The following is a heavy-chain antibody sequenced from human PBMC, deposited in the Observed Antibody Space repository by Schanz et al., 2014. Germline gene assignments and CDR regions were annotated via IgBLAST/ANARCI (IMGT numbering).Heavy chain of an antibody. CDR2: INPSGGST. CDR3: ARDYSSGWYLDY. D-gene: IGHD6-19*01. V-gene: IGHV1-46*01. Sequence: QVQLVQSGGEVKTPGASVKVSCKASGYTFTRSGISWVRQAPGQGLEWMGIINPSGGSTSYAQKFQGRVTMTRDTSTSTVYMDLSSLRSEDTAVYYCARDYSSGWYLDYWGQGTLVTVSS. CDR1: GYTFTRSG. J-gene: IGHJ4*02.